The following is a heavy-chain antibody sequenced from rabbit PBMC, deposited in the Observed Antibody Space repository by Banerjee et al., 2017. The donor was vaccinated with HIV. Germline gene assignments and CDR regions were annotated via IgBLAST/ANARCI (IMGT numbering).Heavy chain of an antibody. CDR3: ARDLITAVGWNFNL. J-gene: IGHJ4*01. V-gene: IGHV1S45*01. CDR1: GFSFSNKAV. D-gene: IGHD2-1*01. CDR2: INMFTGKS. Sequence: QEQLVESGGGLVKPEGSLKLSCTGSGFSFSNKAVMCWVRQAPGKGLEWIACINMFTGKSVYASWAKGRFIMSRPSSTTVTLQMTSLTVADTATYFCARDLITAVGWNFNLWGPGTLVTVS.